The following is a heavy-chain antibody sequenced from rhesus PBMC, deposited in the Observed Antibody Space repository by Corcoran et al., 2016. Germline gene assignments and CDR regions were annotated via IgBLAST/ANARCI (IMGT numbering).Heavy chain of an antibody. J-gene: IGHJ4*01. Sequence: QLQLQESGPGLVKPSETLSLTCAVSADSLSSSYWNGIRQPQGKGLEWIGRITGSGGTNYNPSLKSRVTISADSSKNRFSLKLTSVTVADTAVYYCTREGEAGYFASWGQGVLVTVSS. CDR3: TREGEAGYFAS. CDR1: ADSLSSSY. V-gene: IGHV4-173*01. D-gene: IGHD6-31*01. CDR2: ITGSGGT.